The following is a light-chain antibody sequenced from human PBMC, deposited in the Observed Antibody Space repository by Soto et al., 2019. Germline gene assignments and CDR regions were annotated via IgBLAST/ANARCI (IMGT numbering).Light chain of an antibody. Sequence: QSVLTQPPSVSGAPGQRVTISCTGGSSNIGAGYDVHWYRQFPGTAPKLLVYGNSNRPSGISDRFSASKSGSSASLAITGLRAEDEADYYCQSYDTSLRAWVFGGGTKVTVL. CDR1: SSNIGAGYD. CDR2: GNS. J-gene: IGLJ3*02. V-gene: IGLV1-40*01. CDR3: QSYDTSLRAWV.